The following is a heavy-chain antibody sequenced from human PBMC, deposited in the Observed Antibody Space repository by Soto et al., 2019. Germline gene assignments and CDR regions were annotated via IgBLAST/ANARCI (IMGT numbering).Heavy chain of an antibody. CDR3: ARGASTERYFSPSGGAWFDP. V-gene: IGHV4-34*01. D-gene: IGHD3-9*01. CDR2: INHSGIT. J-gene: IGHJ5*02. CDR1: GWSFSGDY. Sequence: SETLSLTCAVYGWSFSGDYWNWIRQSPGVGLEWIGEINHSGITNYNPSLKSRATIFVDTSKKQFTLQLTSVTAADTAVYYCARGASTERYFSPSGGAWFDPWGQGTLVTVS.